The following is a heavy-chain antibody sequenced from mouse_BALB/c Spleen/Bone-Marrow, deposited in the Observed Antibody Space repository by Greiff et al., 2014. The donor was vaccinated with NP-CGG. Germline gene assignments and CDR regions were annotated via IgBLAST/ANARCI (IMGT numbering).Heavy chain of an antibody. J-gene: IGHJ3*01. D-gene: IGHD1-1*01. CDR3: AIYYYGSSGFAY. CDR2: IDPANGNT. CDR1: GFNIKDTY. Sequence: VQLQQSGAELVKPVASVKLSCTASGFNIKDTYMHWVKQRPEQGLEWIGRIDPANGNTKYDPKFQGKATITADTSSNTAYLQLSSLTSEDTAVYYCAIYYYGSSGFAYWGQGTLVTVSA. V-gene: IGHV14-3*02.